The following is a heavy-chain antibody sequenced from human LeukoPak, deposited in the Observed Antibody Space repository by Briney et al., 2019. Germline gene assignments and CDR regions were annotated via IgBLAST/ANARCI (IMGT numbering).Heavy chain of an antibody. CDR2: IKQDGSEK. D-gene: IGHD5-24*01. V-gene: IGHV3-7*01. CDR1: GFTFSSYW. CDR3: ARDGFYKYYYYYGMDV. Sequence: GGSLRVSCAASGFTFSSYWMSWVRQAPGKGLEWVANIKQDGSEKYYVDSVKGRFTISRDNAKNSLYLQMNSLRAEDTAVYYCARDGFYKYYYYYGMDVWGQGTTVTVSS. J-gene: IGHJ6*02.